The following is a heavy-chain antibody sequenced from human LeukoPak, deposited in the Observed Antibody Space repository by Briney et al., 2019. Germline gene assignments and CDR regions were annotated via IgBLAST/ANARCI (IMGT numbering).Heavy chain of an antibody. J-gene: IGHJ4*02. CDR2: ISSSGSTI. V-gene: IGHV3-11*01. CDR3: AKDLAGYCRSTSCHMDY. D-gene: IGHD2-2*01. Sequence: GGSLRLSCAASGFTFSDYYMSWIRQAPGKGLEWVSYISSSGSTIYYADSVKGRFTISRDNAKNSLYLQMNSLRAEDTAVYYCAKDLAGYCRSTSCHMDYWGQGTLVTVSS. CDR1: GFTFSDYY.